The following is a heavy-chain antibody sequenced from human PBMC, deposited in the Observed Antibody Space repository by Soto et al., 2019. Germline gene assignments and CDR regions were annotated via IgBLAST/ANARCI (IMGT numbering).Heavy chain of an antibody. CDR2: IYPGDSDT. Sequence: LKISCKASGFTFTSYWIACVRQMPGKGLEWMGIIYPGDSDTSYSPSFQGQVTISADKSINTAYLQWSSLKASDTAMYYCAKHEGYCSSTTCYNFDYWGQGTLVTVSS. CDR1: GFTFTSYW. CDR3: AKHEGYCSSTTCYNFDY. D-gene: IGHD2-2*01. V-gene: IGHV5-51*01. J-gene: IGHJ4*02.